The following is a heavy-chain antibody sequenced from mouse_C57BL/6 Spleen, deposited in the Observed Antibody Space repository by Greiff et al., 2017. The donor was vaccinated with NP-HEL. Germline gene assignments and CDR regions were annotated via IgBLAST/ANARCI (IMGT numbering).Heavy chain of an antibody. CDR3: ARPYDGYYGWYFDV. Sequence: PGQGLEWIGMIHPNSGSTNYNEKFKSKATLTVDKSSSTAYMQLSSLTSEDSAVYYCARPYDGYYGWYFDVWGTGTTVTVSS. J-gene: IGHJ1*03. CDR2: IHPNSGST. V-gene: IGHV1-64*01. D-gene: IGHD2-3*01.